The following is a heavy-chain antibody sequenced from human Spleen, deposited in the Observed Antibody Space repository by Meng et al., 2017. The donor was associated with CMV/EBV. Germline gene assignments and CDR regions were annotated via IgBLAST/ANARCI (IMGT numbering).Heavy chain of an antibody. Sequence: TFTSYYMHWVRQAPGQGLEWMGIINPSGGSTSYAQKFQGRVTMTRDTSTSTVYMELSSLRSEDTAVYYCARADEMTTVTMSSSGLDYWGQGTLVTVSS. J-gene: IGHJ4*02. CDR3: ARADEMTTVTMSSSGLDY. CDR1: TFTSYY. D-gene: IGHD4-11*01. CDR2: INPSGGST. V-gene: IGHV1-46*01.